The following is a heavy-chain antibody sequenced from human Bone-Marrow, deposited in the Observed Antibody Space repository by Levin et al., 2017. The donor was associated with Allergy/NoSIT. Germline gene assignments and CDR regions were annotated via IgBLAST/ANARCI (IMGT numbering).Heavy chain of an antibody. D-gene: IGHD1-26*01. Sequence: GGSLRLSCAASGFTFSSYWMHWVRQAPGKGLVWVSRINSDGSSTSYADSVKGRFTISRDNAKNTLYLQMNSLRAEDTAVYYCARGRSGSYPDAFDIWGQGTMVTVSS. J-gene: IGHJ3*02. CDR2: INSDGSST. V-gene: IGHV3-74*01. CDR3: ARGRSGSYPDAFDI. CDR1: GFTFSSYW.